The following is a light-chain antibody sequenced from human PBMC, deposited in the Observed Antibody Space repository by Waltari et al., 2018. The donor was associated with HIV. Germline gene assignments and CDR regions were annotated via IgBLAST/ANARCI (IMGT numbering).Light chain of an antibody. V-gene: IGLV1-44*01. CDR1: NSNIGRTT. CDR2: NNK. CDR3: AAWDDSLNGVV. Sequence: QSVLTQPPPASGTPGQRVTISCSGSNSNIGRTTVNSYQQLPGTAPKLLIYNNKQRPSGVPDRISGSKSGTSASLAISGLQSEDEADYYCAAWDDSLNGVVFGGGTKLTVL. J-gene: IGLJ2*01.